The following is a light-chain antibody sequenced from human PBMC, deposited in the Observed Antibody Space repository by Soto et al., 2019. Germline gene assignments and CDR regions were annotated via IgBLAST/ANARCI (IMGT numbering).Light chain of an antibody. Sequence: EIVMTQSPATLSLSPGERATLSCRASQSVGKYLVWYQQKPGQAPRLLIYDASNRATGIPARFSGSGSGTDFTLTISSLEPEDFATYYCLQYNSFPYTFGQGTKLEIK. CDR3: LQYNSFPYT. J-gene: IGKJ2*01. CDR1: QSVGKY. CDR2: DAS. V-gene: IGKV3-11*01.